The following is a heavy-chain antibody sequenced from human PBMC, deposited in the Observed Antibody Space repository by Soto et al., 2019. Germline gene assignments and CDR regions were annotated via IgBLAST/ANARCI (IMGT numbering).Heavy chain of an antibody. CDR3: ARSAQDIVVVPAADAFDI. V-gene: IGHV3-33*01. D-gene: IGHD2-2*01. Sequence: QVQLVESGGGVVQPGRSLRLSCAASGFTFSSYGMHWVRQAPGKGLEWVAVIWYDGSNKYYADSVKGRFTISRDNSKNTXXLQMNSLRAEDTAVYYCARSAQDIVVVPAADAFDIWGQGTMVTVSS. J-gene: IGHJ3*02. CDR2: IWYDGSNK. CDR1: GFTFSSYG.